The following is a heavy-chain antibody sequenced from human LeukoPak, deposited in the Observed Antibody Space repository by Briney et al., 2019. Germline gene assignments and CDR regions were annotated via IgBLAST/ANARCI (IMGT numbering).Heavy chain of an antibody. CDR1: GFTFNSYA. CDR3: ARDYYGSGSYTPY. CDR2: IDNDGDST. Sequence: PGGSLRLSCAASGFTFNSYAMQWVRQAPGKGLEFVSVIDNDGDSTYYADSVKGRFIISRDNSKNTLYLQMGSLRADDMAVYYCARDYYGSGSYTPYWGQGTLVTVSS. D-gene: IGHD3-10*01. V-gene: IGHV3-64*02. J-gene: IGHJ4*02.